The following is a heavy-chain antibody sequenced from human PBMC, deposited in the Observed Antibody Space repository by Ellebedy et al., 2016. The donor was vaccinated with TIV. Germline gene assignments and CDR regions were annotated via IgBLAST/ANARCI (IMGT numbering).Heavy chain of an antibody. V-gene: IGHV4-59*12. J-gene: IGHJ4*02. CDR1: GGSMISYY. CDR2: VYSSGNT. D-gene: IGHD5-18*01. Sequence: MPSETLSLTCTVSGGSMISYYWSWIRQTPGRGLEWIGYVYSSGNTNYNPSLKSRVTMSVDTPKNQFSLKLSPVTAAETAVYYCATGSGHSYGLDYWGQGTLVTVSS. CDR3: ATGSGHSYGLDY.